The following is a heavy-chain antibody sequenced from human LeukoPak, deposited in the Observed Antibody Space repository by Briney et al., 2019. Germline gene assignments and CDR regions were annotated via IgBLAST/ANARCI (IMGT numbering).Heavy chain of an antibody. CDR1: EGSFSGYY. D-gene: IGHD5-24*01. CDR2: INDSGGN. Sequence: PSETLSLTCAVHEGSFSGYYWTWSRQCPGKGLEWIEEINDSGGNNYSPSLKSRVTISVATSKNQFSLKLRSVTAADTAVYYCARRITIIYYMDLWGKGTTVIVSS. J-gene: IGHJ6*03. CDR3: ARRITIIYYMDL. V-gene: IGHV4-34*01.